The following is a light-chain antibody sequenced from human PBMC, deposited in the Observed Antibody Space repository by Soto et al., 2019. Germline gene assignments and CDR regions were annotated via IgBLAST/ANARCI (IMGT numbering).Light chain of an antibody. Sequence: EIVLTQSPATLSLSPGERATLSCRASQSVSSYLAWYQQKPGQAPRLLIYDASNRATGIPARFSGSGSGTDFTLTISSLEPEDFAVYYGQQRSNWPLITFGQGKRLEIK. CDR2: DAS. CDR3: QQRSNWPLIT. CDR1: QSVSSY. V-gene: IGKV3-11*01. J-gene: IGKJ5*01.